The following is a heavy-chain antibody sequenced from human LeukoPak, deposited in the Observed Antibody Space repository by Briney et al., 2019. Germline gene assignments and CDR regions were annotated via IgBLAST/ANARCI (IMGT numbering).Heavy chain of an antibody. CDR3: ARMYDYSNFYFDY. Sequence: GESLKISCKGSGYSFTNYWIGWVRQMPGKGLEWMGIIYPGDSDTRYSPSFQGQVTISADKSISTAYLQWSSLKASDTAMFYCARMYDYSNFYFDYWGQGTLVTVSS. D-gene: IGHD4-11*01. V-gene: IGHV5-51*01. CDR2: IYPGDSDT. CDR1: GYSFTNYW. J-gene: IGHJ4*02.